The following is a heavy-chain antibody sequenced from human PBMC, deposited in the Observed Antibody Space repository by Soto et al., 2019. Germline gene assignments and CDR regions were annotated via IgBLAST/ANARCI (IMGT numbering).Heavy chain of an antibody. CDR1: GGYISSGGYS. D-gene: IGHD5-12*01. J-gene: IGHJ4*02. V-gene: IGHV4-30-2*01. CDR3: AAGGGLPRYY. CDR2: IYHSGST. Sequence: QLQLQESGSGLVKPSQTRSLTCAVSGGYISSGGYSWSWIRQPPGKGLEWIGYIYHSGSTYYNPSLKSRVTISVDRSTNQFSLKLSSVTAADTAVYYCAAGGGLPRYYWGQGTLVTVSS.